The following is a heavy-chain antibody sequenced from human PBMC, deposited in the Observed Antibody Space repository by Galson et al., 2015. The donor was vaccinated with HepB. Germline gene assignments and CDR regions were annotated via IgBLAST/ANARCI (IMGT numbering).Heavy chain of an antibody. D-gene: IGHD4-17*01. J-gene: IGHJ4*02. CDR2: FDPEDGET. Sequence: SVKVSCKASGYTFTSYYMHWVRQAPGKGLEWMGGFDPEDGETIYAQKFQGRVTMTEDTSTDTAYVELSSLRSEDTAVYYCATRMEYFYGDYSGYWGQGTLVTVSS. CDR1: GYTFTSYY. CDR3: ATRMEYFYGDYSGY. V-gene: IGHV1-24*01.